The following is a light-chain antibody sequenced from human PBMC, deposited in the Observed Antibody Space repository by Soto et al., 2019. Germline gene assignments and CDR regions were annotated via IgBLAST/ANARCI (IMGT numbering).Light chain of an antibody. J-gene: IGKJ1*01. CDR3: QQYGSSPRT. CDR2: DAS. V-gene: IGKV3-20*01. CDR1: QSVSSD. Sequence: EIVMTQSPATLSVSPGERATLSCRASQSVSSDLAWYHQKPGQAPRLLIHDASSRATGISDRFTGSGSGTDFTLTITTLEPEDFAVYYCQQYGSSPRTFGLGTKVDIK.